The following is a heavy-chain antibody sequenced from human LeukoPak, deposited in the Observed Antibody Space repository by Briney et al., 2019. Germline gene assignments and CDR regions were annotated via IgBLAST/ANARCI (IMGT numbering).Heavy chain of an antibody. D-gene: IGHD2-15*01. CDR3: DSSGYFDY. CDR1: GFTFGDYG. J-gene: IGHJ4*02. CDR2: IRSKPYGGTT. V-gene: IGHV3-49*04. Sequence: PGRSLRLSCTASGFTFGDYGFSWVRQAPGKGLEWVAFIRSKPYGGTTEYAASVKGRFTISRDDSKSIVYLQMNSLKTKDTAIYYCDSSGYFDYWGQGTLVTVSS.